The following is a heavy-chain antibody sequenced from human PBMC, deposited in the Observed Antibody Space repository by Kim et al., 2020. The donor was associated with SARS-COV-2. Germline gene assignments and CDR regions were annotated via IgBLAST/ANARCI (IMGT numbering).Heavy chain of an antibody. V-gene: IGHV1-18*01. CDR3: ARHLGYCSGGSCYSMASAY. CDR2: ISAYNGNT. CDR1: GYTFTSYG. D-gene: IGHD2-15*01. Sequence: ASVKVSCKASGYTFTSYGISWVRQAPGQGLEWMGWISAYNGNTNYAQKLQGRVTMTTDTSTSTAYMELRSLRSDDTAVYYCARHLGYCSGGSCYSMASAYWGQGTLVTVSS. J-gene: IGHJ4*02.